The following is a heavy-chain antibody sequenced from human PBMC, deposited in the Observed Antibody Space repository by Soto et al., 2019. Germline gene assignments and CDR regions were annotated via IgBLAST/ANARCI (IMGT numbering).Heavy chain of an antibody. Sequence: QVQLVESGGGVVQPGGSLRLSCAASGFTFSTYGMHWVRQAPAKGLEWVAVISYDGRNKYSADSVKGRFTISRDNSRNTLYLQVNSLRAEDTAVYYCAKDKDTYGSDYYFDYWGQGTLVTVSS. V-gene: IGHV3-30*18. CDR2: ISYDGRNK. CDR3: AKDKDTYGSDYYFDY. CDR1: GFTFSTYG. J-gene: IGHJ4*02. D-gene: IGHD5-18*01.